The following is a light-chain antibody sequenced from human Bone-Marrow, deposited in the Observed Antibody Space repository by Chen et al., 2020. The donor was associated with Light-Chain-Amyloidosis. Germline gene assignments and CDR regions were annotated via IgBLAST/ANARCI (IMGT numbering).Light chain of an antibody. CDR2: GAS. CDR3: QQLTSYPRT. Sequence: DIQLTQPPSFLSASVGDRVTITCRASQDIRNYLAWYQQKPGKAPNLLIYGASTLQSGVPSRFSGSGTGTEFTLTISGLQPEDFVTYYCQQLTSYPRTFGQGTKVEIK. J-gene: IGKJ1*01. V-gene: IGKV1-9*01. CDR1: QDIRNY.